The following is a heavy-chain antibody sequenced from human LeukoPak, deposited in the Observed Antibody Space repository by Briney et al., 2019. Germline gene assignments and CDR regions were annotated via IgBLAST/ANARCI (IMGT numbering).Heavy chain of an antibody. D-gene: IGHD3-22*01. V-gene: IGHV3-21*01. CDR3: ARDRYYDSSGYLDLTKDAFDI. J-gene: IGHJ3*02. CDR1: GFTFSSYS. Sequence: GGSLRLSCAASGFTFSSYSMNWVRQAPGKGLEWVSSISSSSSYIYYADSVKGRFTISRDNAKNSLYLQMNSLRAEDTAVYYCARDRYYDSSGYLDLTKDAFDIWGQGTMVTVSS. CDR2: ISSSSSYI.